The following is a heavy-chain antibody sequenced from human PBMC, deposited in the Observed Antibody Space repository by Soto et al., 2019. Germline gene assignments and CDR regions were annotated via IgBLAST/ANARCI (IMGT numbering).Heavy chain of an antibody. J-gene: IGHJ4*02. D-gene: IGHD3-22*01. Sequence: GGSLRLSCAASGFTFSSYWMHWVRQAPGKGLVWVSHINSDGSSTSYADSVKGRFTISRDNAKNTLYLQMNSLRAEDTAVYYCVIFPSRHARMTIVDRGPGPLVTLSS. CDR2: INSDGSST. CDR3: VIFPSRHARMTIVD. V-gene: IGHV3-74*01. CDR1: GFTFSSYW.